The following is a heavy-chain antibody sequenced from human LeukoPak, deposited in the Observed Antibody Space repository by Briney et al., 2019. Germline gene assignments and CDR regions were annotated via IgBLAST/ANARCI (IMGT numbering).Heavy chain of an antibody. CDR3: ARDHGGVGARNRTNFDY. Sequence: SETLSLTCAVYGGSFSGYYWSWIRRPPGKGLEWIGEINHSGSTIYNPSLKSRVTISVDTSKNQFSLKLSSVTAADTAVYYCARDHGGVGARNRTNFDYWGQGTLVTVSS. CDR1: GGSFSGYY. CDR2: INHSGST. V-gene: IGHV4-34*01. J-gene: IGHJ4*02. D-gene: IGHD1-26*01.